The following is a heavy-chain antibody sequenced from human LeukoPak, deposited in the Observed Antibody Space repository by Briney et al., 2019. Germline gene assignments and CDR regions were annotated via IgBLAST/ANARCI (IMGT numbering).Heavy chain of an antibody. Sequence: ASVKVSCKASGGTFSSYAISWVRQAPGQGLEWMGGIIPIFGTANYAQKFQGRVTITADKSTSTAYMELSSLRSEDTAVYYCVRGAPLYYYYMDVWGKGTTVTVSS. V-gene: IGHV1-69*06. CDR1: GGTFSSYA. J-gene: IGHJ6*03. CDR3: VRGAPLYYYYMDV. CDR2: IIPIFGTA. D-gene: IGHD1-26*01.